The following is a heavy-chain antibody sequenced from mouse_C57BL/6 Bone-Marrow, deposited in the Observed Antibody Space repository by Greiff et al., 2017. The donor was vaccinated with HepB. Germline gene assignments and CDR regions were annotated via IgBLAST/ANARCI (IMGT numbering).Heavy chain of an antibody. CDR2: IYWDDDK. Sequence: QVTLKVCGPGILQSSQTLSLTCSFSGFSLSTSGMGVSWIRQPSGKGLEWLAHIYWDDDKRYNPSLKSRLTISKDTSRNQVFLKITSVDTADTATYYCARSDLLGFAYWGQGTLVTVSA. V-gene: IGHV8-12*01. CDR1: GFSLSTSGMG. CDR3: ARSDLLGFAY. J-gene: IGHJ3*01.